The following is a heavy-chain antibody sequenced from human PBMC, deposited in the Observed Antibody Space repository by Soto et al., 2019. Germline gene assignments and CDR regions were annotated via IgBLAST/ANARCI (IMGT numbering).Heavy chain of an antibody. J-gene: IGHJ4*02. CDR2: IYYSGST. CDR3: ARAATTALFDY. V-gene: IGHV4-59*01. CDR1: GGSISSYY. Sequence: SETLSLTCTVSGGSISSYYWSWIRQPPGKGLEWIGYIYYSGSTNYNPSLKSRVTISVDTSKNQFSLKLSSVTAADTAVYYCARAATTALFDYWGQGTLVTVSS. D-gene: IGHD4-17*01.